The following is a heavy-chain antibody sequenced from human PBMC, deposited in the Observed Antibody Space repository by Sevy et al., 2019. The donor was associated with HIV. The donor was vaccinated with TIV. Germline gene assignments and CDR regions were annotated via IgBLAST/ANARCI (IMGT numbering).Heavy chain of an antibody. CDR1: GFTFSSYA. D-gene: IGHD6-25*01. CDR2: ISGSGGST. V-gene: IGHV3-23*01. J-gene: IGHJ3*02. Sequence: GGSLRLSCAASGFTFSSYAMSWVRQAPGKGLEWVSAISGSGGSTYYADSVKGRFTISRDNSKNTLYLQMNSLRAEDTAVYYCAKDDRIAAAGLIAFDIWGQGTMVTVSS. CDR3: AKDDRIAAAGLIAFDI.